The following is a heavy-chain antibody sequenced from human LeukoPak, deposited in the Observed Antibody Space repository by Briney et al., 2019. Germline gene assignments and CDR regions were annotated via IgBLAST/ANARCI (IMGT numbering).Heavy chain of an antibody. CDR3: AKASPITIFGVVNLFDY. CDR2: ISGSGGST. D-gene: IGHD3-3*01. J-gene: IGHJ4*02. Sequence: GGSLRLSCAASGFTFSSYAMSWVRQAPGKGLEWVSAISGSGGSTYYADSVKGRFTISRGNSKNTLYLQMNSLRAEDTAVYYCAKASPITIFGVVNLFDYWGQGTLVTVSS. V-gene: IGHV3-23*01. CDR1: GFTFSSYA.